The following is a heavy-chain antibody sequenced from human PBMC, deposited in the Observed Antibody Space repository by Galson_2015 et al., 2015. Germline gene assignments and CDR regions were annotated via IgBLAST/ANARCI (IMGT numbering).Heavy chain of an antibody. Sequence: SLRLSCAASGFTFSSYWMHWVRQAPGKGLVWVSRITSDGSSTTYADSVKGRFTISRDNSKNTLYLQMNSLRAEDTAVYYCAKVMGYGSGDSRYYFDYWGQGTLVTVSS. CDR1: GFTFSSYW. V-gene: IGHV3-74*01. CDR2: ITSDGSST. J-gene: IGHJ4*02. D-gene: IGHD3-10*01. CDR3: AKVMGYGSGDSRYYFDY.